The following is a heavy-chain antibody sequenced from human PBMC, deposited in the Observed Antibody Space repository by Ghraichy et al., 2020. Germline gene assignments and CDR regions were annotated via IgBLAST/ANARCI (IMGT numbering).Heavy chain of an antibody. Sequence: SVKVSCKASGGTFSSYAISWVRQAPGQGLEWMGGIIPIFGTANYAQKFQGRVTITADKSTSTAYMELSSLRSEDTAVYYCARDIRWPYYYYMDVWGKGTTVTVSS. CDR2: IIPIFGTA. CDR1: GGTFSSYA. CDR3: ARDIRWPYYYYMDV. J-gene: IGHJ6*03. V-gene: IGHV1-69*06. D-gene: IGHD4-23*01.